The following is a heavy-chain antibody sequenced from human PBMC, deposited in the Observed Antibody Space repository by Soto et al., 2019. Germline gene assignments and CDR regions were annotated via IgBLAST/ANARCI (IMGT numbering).Heavy chain of an antibody. CDR2: INPNSGGT. V-gene: IGHV1-2*04. CDR3: ARADICSGGSCYLGSDWFDP. CDR1: GYTFTGYY. D-gene: IGHD2-15*01. Sequence: VASVKVSCKASGYTFTGYYMHWVRQAPGQGLEWMGWINPNSGGTNYAQKFQGWVTMTRDTSISTAYMELSRLRSDDTAVYYCARADICSGGSCYLGSDWFDPWGQGTLVTVSS. J-gene: IGHJ5*02.